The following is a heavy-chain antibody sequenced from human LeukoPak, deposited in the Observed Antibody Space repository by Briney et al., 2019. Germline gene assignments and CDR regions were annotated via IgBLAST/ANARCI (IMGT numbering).Heavy chain of an antibody. D-gene: IGHD3-22*01. CDR3: ARVRIRYDKVLDY. CDR2: INPNSGGT. Sequence: ASVTVSCKASGYTFTDYYMHWVGQAPGQGREGMGWINPNSGGTNYAQKFQGRVTITRDTSISTAYMELSRLRSDDTAVYYCARVRIRYDKVLDYWGQGTLVTVSS. CDR1: GYTFTDYY. J-gene: IGHJ4*02. V-gene: IGHV1-2*02.